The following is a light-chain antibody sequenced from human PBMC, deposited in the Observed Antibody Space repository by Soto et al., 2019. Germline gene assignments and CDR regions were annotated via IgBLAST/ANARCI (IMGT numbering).Light chain of an antibody. Sequence: IQMTQSPSSLSASVGDRVTITCRASQTISTYLNWYQQKPGKAPKLLIYASSSLQSGVPSRFSGSGSGTDCTLTISSLPPEDFATYICQQSYGMPWTFGQGTKVEV. CDR3: QQSYGMPWT. J-gene: IGKJ1*01. CDR2: ASS. CDR1: QTISTY. V-gene: IGKV1-39*01.